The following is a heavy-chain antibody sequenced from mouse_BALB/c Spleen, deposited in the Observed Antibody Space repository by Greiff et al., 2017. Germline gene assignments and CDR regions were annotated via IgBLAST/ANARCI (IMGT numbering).Heavy chain of an antibody. Sequence: EVQLQQSGAELVRPGALVKLSCKASGFNIKDYYMHWVKQRPEQGLEWIGRIDPANGNTKYDPKFQGKATITADTSSNTAYLQLSSLTSEDTAVYYCARGIYYGSSYGYWGQGTTLTVSS. J-gene: IGHJ2*01. CDR3: ARGIYYGSSYGY. D-gene: IGHD1-1*01. V-gene: IGHV14-1*02. CDR1: GFNIKDYY. CDR2: IDPANGNT.